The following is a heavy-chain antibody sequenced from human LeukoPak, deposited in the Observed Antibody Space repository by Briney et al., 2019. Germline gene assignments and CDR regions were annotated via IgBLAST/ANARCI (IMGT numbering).Heavy chain of an antibody. J-gene: IGHJ4*02. CDR2: ISSSSSYI. CDR3: AREFSHYDILTGSYTLFDY. D-gene: IGHD3-9*01. V-gene: IGHV3-21*01. Sequence: PGGSLRLSCAASGFTFSSCSMNWVRQAPGKGLEWVSSISSSSSYIYYADSVKGRFTISRDNAKNSLYLQMNSLRAEDTAAYYCAREFSHYDILTGSYTLFDYWGQGTLVTVSS. CDR1: GFTFSSCS.